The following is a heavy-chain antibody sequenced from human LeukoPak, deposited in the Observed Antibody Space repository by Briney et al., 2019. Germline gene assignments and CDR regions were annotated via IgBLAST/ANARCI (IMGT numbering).Heavy chain of an antibody. CDR1: GFTFSSYA. CDR2: ISGSGGST. V-gene: IGHV3-23*01. Sequence: GGSLRLSCEASGFTFSSYAMSWVRQAPGRGLEWVSAISGSGGSTYYADSVKGRFTISRDNSKNTLYLQMNSLRAEDTAVYYCASSIAAADYFDYWGQGTLVTVSS. D-gene: IGHD6-13*01. CDR3: ASSIAAADYFDY. J-gene: IGHJ4*02.